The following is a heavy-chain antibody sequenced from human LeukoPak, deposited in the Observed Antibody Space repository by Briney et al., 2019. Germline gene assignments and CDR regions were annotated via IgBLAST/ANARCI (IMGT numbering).Heavy chain of an antibody. CDR3: AELGITMIGGV. V-gene: IGHV3-11*04. CDR1: GFTFSDNY. Sequence: GGSLRLSCAASGFTFSDNYMSWIRQAPGKGLEWVSYISSSGSSAYYADSVKGRFTISRDNAKNTLYLQMNSLRAEDTAVYYCAELGITMIGGVWGKGTTVTISS. J-gene: IGHJ6*04. CDR2: ISSSGSSA. D-gene: IGHD3-10*02.